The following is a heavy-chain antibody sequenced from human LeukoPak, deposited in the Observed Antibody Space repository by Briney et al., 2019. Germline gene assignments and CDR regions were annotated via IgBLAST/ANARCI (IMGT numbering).Heavy chain of an antibody. CDR2: INPNSGGT. CDR3: ARGGLETGYYYGMDV. CDR1: GYTFTGYY. V-gene: IGHV1-2*04. Sequence: ASVKVSCKASGYTFTGYYMHWVRQAPGQGLEWMGWINPNSGGTNYAQKFQGWVTMTRDTSISTAYVELSRLRSDDTAVYYCARGGLETGYYYGMDVWGKGTTVTVSS. J-gene: IGHJ6*04. D-gene: IGHD1-1*01.